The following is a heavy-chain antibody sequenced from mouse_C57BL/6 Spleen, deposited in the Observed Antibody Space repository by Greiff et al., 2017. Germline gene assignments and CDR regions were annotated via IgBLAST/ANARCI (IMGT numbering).Heavy chain of an antibody. CDR1: GYSFTDYN. CDR3: ARPGSSFYYAMDY. J-gene: IGHJ4*01. V-gene: IGHV1-39*01. D-gene: IGHD1-1*01. Sequence: VQLKQSGPELVKPGASVKISCKASGYSFTDYNMNWVKQSTGKSLEWIGVINPNYGTTSYNQKFKGKTTLTVDQSSTTAYMQLNSLTSENSAVYYCARPGSSFYYAMDYWGQGTSVTVSS. CDR2: INPNYGTT.